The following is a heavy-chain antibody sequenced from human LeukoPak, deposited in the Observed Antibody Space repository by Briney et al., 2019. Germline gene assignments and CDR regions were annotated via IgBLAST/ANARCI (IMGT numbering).Heavy chain of an antibody. CDR2: INPNSGGT. CDR1: GYTFTDYY. V-gene: IGHV1-2*06. CDR3: ARAAYYYDGSGYYLGD. Sequence: EASVKVSCKASGYTFTDYYMHWVRQAPGQGLEWMGRINPNSGGTNYAQKFQARVTMTRDTSISTAYMELSRLRSDDTALYYCARAAYYYDGSGYYLGDWGQGTLVTVSS. J-gene: IGHJ4*02. D-gene: IGHD3-22*01.